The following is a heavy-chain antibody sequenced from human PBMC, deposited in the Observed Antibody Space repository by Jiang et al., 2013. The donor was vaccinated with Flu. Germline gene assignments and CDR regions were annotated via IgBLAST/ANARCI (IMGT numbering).Heavy chain of an antibody. V-gene: IGHV4-4*02. Sequence: VKPSGTLSLTCAVSGGSISSSNWWSWVRQPPGKGLEWIGEIYHSGSTNYNPSLKSRVTISVDKSKNQFSLKLSSVTAADTAVYYCARLRDYDFWSGFPYWYFDLWGRGTLVTVSS. CDR2: IYHSGST. J-gene: IGHJ2*01. D-gene: IGHD3-3*01. CDR1: GGSISSSNW. CDR3: ARLRDYDFWSGFPYWYFDL.